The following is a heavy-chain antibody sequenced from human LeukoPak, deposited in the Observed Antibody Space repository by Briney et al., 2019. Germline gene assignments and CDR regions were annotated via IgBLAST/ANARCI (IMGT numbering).Heavy chain of an antibody. D-gene: IGHD5-24*01. CDR1: GFTFSSYG. Sequence: GGSLRLSCAASGFTFSSYGMQWVRQAPGKGVEGVAVIWYDGSNKDYADCVKGRFTISRDNSKNPLYLQMNSLRAEDTAVYYCARGGEMATLRSDYWGQGTLVTVSS. J-gene: IGHJ4*02. CDR2: IWYDGSNK. CDR3: ARGGEMATLRSDY. V-gene: IGHV3-33*01.